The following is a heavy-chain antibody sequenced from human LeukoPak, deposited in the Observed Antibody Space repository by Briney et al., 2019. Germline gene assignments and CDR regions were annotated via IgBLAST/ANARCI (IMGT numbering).Heavy chain of an antibody. V-gene: IGHV3-9*01. CDR1: GFTFDDYA. CDR3: ARGKLRYFDWSPFDY. D-gene: IGHD3-9*01. J-gene: IGHJ4*02. Sequence: GRSLRLSCAASGFTFDDYAMHWVRQAPGKGLEWVSGISWNSGSIGYADSVKGRFTISRDNAKNSLYLQMNSLRAEDTAVYYCARGKLRYFDWSPFDYWGQGTLVTVSS. CDR2: ISWNSGSI.